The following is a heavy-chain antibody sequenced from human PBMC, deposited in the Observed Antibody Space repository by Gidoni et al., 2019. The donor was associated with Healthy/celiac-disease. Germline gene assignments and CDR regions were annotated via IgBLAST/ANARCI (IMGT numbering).Heavy chain of an antibody. CDR2: IYSGCST. CDR3: ARVIKEYSGYAY. Sequence: EVQLVESGGGLIQPGGSLRLSCAASGFTVSSNYMSWVRQAPGKGLEWVSVIYSGCSTYYADSVKGRFTISRDNSKNTLYLQMNSLRAEDTAVYYCARVIKEYSGYAYWGQGTLVTVSS. CDR1: GFTVSSNY. V-gene: IGHV3-53*01. J-gene: IGHJ4*02. D-gene: IGHD5-12*01.